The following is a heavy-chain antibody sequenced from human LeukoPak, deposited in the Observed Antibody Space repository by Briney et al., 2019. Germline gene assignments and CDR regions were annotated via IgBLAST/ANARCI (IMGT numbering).Heavy chain of an antibody. Sequence: ASVKVSCKASGYTFTDYYLHWVRQAPGQGLEWMGWINPNSGGTNYAQKFQGRVTMTRDTSISTAYMELSRLRSDDTAVYYCARVPSYSGYDHRWFDPWGQGTLVTVSS. CDR3: ARVPSYSGYDHRWFDP. V-gene: IGHV1-2*02. D-gene: IGHD5-12*01. J-gene: IGHJ5*02. CDR2: INPNSGGT. CDR1: GYTFTDYY.